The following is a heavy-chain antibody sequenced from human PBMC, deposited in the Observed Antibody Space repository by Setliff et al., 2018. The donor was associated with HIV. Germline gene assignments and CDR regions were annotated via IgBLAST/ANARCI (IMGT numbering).Heavy chain of an antibody. J-gene: IGHJ3*02. V-gene: IGHV3-7*01. D-gene: IGHD3-10*01. CDR2: INDEGKKK. CDR3: ARAGNYYGSGSYYNGACDI. Sequence: PGGSLRLSCAASGFVFSDFWMSWARQASGKGLEWVANINDEGKKKWYVGSARGRFTISRDNAKNSLYLQMNSLRAEETAVYYCARAGNYYGSGSYYNGACDIWGQGAMVTVSS. CDR1: GFVFSDFW.